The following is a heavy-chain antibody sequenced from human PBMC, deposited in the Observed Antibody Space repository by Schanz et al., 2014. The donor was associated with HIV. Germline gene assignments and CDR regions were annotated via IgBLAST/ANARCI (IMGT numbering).Heavy chain of an antibody. CDR2: ISYDGSNK. D-gene: IGHD6-6*01. CDR1: GFTFSSYG. CDR3: AKDRYSSSYFDY. J-gene: IGHJ4*02. V-gene: IGHV3-30*18. Sequence: QVQLVESGGGVVQPGRSLRLSCAASGFTFSSYGMHWVRQAPGKGLEWVAVISYDGSNKYYADSVKGRFTISRDNSKNTLYLQMNSLRAEDTAVYYCAKDRYSSSYFDYGGQGTLVTVSS.